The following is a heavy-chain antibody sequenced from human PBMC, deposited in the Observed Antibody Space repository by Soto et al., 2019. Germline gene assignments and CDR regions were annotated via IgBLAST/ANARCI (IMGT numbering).Heavy chain of an antibody. Sequence: QVQLVQSGADVKKPGASVKVSCKVSGHTLSELSMHWVRQVPGKGLEWMGGFDPEDDEKVFAQKFQGRVTVTEDTDTDTAYMELSSLRSADTSVYYRTTVVVTATAAYAVWGQGTIVTVSS. D-gene: IGHD2-21*02. CDR2: FDPEDDEK. CDR3: TTVVVTATAAYAV. V-gene: IGHV1-24*01. CDR1: GHTLSELS. J-gene: IGHJ3*01.